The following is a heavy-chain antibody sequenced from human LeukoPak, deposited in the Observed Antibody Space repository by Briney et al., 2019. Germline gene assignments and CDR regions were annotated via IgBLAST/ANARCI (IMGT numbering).Heavy chain of an antibody. Sequence: ASVKVSCKASGYTFTGYYMHWVRQAPGQGLEWMGWINPNSGGTNYAQKFQGRVTMTRDTSISTAYMELSRLRSDDTAVYYCARDLPKTGGPTDYWGQGTLVTVSS. CDR1: GYTFTGYY. J-gene: IGHJ4*02. CDR3: ARDLPKTGGPTDY. D-gene: IGHD4-23*01. V-gene: IGHV1-2*02. CDR2: INPNSGGT.